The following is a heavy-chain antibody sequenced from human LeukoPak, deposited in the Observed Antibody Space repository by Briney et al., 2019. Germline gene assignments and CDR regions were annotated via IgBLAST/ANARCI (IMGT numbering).Heavy chain of an antibody. V-gene: IGHV1-8*01. D-gene: IGHD1-26*01. Sequence: ASVKVSCKASRYTFTSYDINWVRQATGQGLEWMGWMNPNSGNTGYAQKFQGRVTMTRSTSINTACMELNSLTSEDTAVYYCARSSVGARRRIDYWGQGTLVTVSS. CDR3: ARSSVGARRRIDY. CDR2: MNPNSGNT. CDR1: RYTFTSYD. J-gene: IGHJ4*02.